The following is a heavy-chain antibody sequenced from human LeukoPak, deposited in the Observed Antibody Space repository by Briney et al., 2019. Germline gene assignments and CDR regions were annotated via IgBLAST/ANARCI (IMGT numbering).Heavy chain of an antibody. CDR2: ISSRSSYI. Sequence: GGSLILSCAASGYTFSSYSMTWVRQAPGKGLEWVSPISSRSSYIYYADSEKRRFTISRDNAKNSLYLQMNSLRAEDTAVYYCARGGIRIAAARLFDYWGQGTLVTVSS. V-gene: IGHV3-21*01. CDR3: ARGGIRIAAARLFDY. CDR1: GYTFSSYS. J-gene: IGHJ4*02. D-gene: IGHD6-13*01.